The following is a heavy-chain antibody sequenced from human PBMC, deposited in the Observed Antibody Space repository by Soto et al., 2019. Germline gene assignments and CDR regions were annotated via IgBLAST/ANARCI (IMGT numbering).Heavy chain of an antibody. CDR2: ISGSGGST. CDR1: GFTFSSYA. V-gene: IGHV3-23*01. D-gene: IGHD3-10*01. J-gene: IGHJ4*02. CDR3: AKDPHPRALWFGELKYYFDY. Sequence: PGGSLRLSCAASGFTFSSYAMSWVRQAPGKGLEWFSAISGSGGSTYYADSVKGRFTISRDNSKNTLYLQMNSLRAEDTAVYYCAKDPHPRALWFGELKYYFDYWGQGTLVTISS.